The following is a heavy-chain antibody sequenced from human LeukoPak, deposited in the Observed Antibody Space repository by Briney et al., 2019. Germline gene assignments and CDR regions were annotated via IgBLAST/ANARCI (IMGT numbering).Heavy chain of an antibody. V-gene: IGHV1-18*01. J-gene: IGHJ4*02. D-gene: IGHD6-19*01. CDR1: GYTFTSYG. CDR2: ISAYNGNT. Sequence: ASVKVSCKASGYTFTSYGISWVRQAPGQGLEWMGWISAYNGNTNYAQKLQGRVTMTTDTSTSTAYMELRSLRSDDTAVYYCAKDREAGSSGWSPKYFDYWGQGTLVTVSS. CDR3: AKDREAGSSGWSPKYFDY.